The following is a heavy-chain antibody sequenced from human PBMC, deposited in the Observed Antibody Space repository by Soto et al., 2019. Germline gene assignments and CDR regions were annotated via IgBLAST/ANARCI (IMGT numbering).Heavy chain of an antibody. V-gene: IGHV3-73*01. J-gene: IGHJ6*01. CDR2: IRSKANNYAT. D-gene: IGHD4-4*01. Sequence: PGGSLRLSCVASGFSFSGSVMHWVRQASGKGLEWVGRIRSKANNYATAYAASVKGRFTISRDDSKNTAYLQMNSLKTEDTAVYYCTGGENDYNYYYYYPMDIWGQGTTVTVSS. CDR3: TGGENDYNYYYYYPMDI. CDR1: GFSFSGSV.